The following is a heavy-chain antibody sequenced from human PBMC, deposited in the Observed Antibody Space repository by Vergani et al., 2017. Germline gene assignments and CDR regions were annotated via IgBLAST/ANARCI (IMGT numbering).Heavy chain of an antibody. V-gene: IGHV4-59*01. J-gene: IGHJ6*02. D-gene: IGHD2-15*01. Sequence: QVQLQESGPGLVKPSETLSLTCTVSGGSISSYYWSWIRQPAGKGLEWIGYIYYSGSTNYNPSLKSRVTISVDTSKNQFSLKLSSVTAADTAVYYCARDTPDGGLLCSGGSCHLIGTYGMDVWGQGTTVTVSS. CDR1: GGSISSYY. CDR3: ARDTPDGGLLCSGGSCHLIGTYGMDV. CDR2: IYYSGST.